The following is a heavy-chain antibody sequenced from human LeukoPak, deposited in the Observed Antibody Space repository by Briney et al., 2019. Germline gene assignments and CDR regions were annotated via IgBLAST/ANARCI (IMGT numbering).Heavy chain of an antibody. V-gene: IGHV3-20*04. D-gene: IGHD3-3*01. Sequence: PGGSLRLSCAASGFTFRSYGMSWVRQAPGKGLEWVSGINWNGGSTGYADSVKGRFTISRDNAKNSLYLQMNSLRAEDTALYYCAREGHYDFWSGYYFNYWGQGTLVTVSS. CDR1: GFTFRSYG. J-gene: IGHJ4*02. CDR2: INWNGGST. CDR3: AREGHYDFWSGYYFNY.